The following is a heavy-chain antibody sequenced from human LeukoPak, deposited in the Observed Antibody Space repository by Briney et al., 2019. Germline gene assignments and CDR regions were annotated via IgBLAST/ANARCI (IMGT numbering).Heavy chain of an antibody. Sequence: GGSLRLSCAASGFTFSCHWMNWVRQAPGKGLEWVANIKQDGSEKYCVDSVKGRFTISRDNAKNSLYLQMNSLRAEDTAVYYCARDGPSYGGTCVFDHWGQGALVTVSS. J-gene: IGHJ4*02. CDR3: ARDGPSYGGTCVFDH. CDR2: IKQDGSEK. V-gene: IGHV3-7*01. D-gene: IGHD2-15*01. CDR1: GFTFSCHW.